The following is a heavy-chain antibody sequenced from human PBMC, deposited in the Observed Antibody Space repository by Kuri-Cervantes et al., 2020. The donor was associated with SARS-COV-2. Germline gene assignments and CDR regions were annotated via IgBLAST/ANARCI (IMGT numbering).Heavy chain of an antibody. CDR2: IIPILGIA. J-gene: IGHJ6*02. D-gene: IGHD2-21*02. Sequence: SVKVSCKASGGTFSSYTISWVRQAPGQGLEWMGRIIPILGIANYAQKFQGRVTITADKSTSTAYMELSSLRSEDTAVYYCAADMEYCGGDCYSNYYYYYGMDVWGQGPTVTVSS. CDR1: GGTFSSYT. V-gene: IGHV1-69*02. CDR3: AADMEYCGGDCYSNYYYYYGMDV.